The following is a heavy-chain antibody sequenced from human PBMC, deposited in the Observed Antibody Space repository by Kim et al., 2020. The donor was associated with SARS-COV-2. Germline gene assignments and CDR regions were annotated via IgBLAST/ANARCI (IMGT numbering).Heavy chain of an antibody. Sequence: SETLSLTCTVSGGSISSGGYYWSWIRQHPGKGLEWIGYIYYSGSTYYNPSLKSRVTISVDTSKNQFSLKLSSVTAADTAVYYCARGGAGTGWFDPWGQGTLVTVSS. V-gene: IGHV4-31*03. CDR3: ARGGAGTGWFDP. D-gene: IGHD6-19*01. CDR2: IYYSGST. CDR1: GGSISSGGYY. J-gene: IGHJ5*02.